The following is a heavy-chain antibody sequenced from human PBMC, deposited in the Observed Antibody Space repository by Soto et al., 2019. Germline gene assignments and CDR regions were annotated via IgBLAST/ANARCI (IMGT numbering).Heavy chain of an antibody. D-gene: IGHD2-8*01. CDR1: GFTFSSYW. CDR2: IKTDGTAT. J-gene: IGHJ4*02. CDR3: AKDLSWCKCDY. V-gene: IGHV3-74*03. Sequence: EVQLVESGGGLVQPGGSLRLSCAASGFTFSSYWMHWVRQDPGKGLVWVSSIKTDGTATQYADSVKGRFTVSSDNAKNTLYWQMNSLRAEDTAVYYCAKDLSWCKCDYWGQGTLVTVSS.